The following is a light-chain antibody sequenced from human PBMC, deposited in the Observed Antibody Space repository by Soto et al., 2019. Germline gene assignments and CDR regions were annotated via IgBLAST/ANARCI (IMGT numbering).Light chain of an antibody. J-gene: IGKJ4*01. CDR2: GAS. Sequence: DIQMTQSPSSVSASVGERVTITCRASQGISNWLAWYQQQPGKAPKLLIYGASSLQSGVPSRFSGGGSGTHFTLIISSLQPEDFATYYCQQTNTFLPLTFGGGTKVEI. V-gene: IGKV1-12*01. CDR3: QQTNTFLPLT. CDR1: QGISNW.